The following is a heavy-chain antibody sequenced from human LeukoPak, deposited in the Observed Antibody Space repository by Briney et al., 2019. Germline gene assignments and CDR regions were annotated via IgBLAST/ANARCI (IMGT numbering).Heavy chain of an antibody. CDR3: ARGVSCSSTSCYPGSDY. D-gene: IGHD2-2*01. CDR2: IIPILGIA. CDR1: GGTFSSYA. J-gene: IGHJ4*02. Sequence: GASVKVSCKASGGTFSSYAISWVRQAPGQGLEWMGRIIPILGIANYAQKFQGRVTITADKSTSTAYMELSSLRSEDTAVYYCARGVSCSSTSCYPGSDYWGQGTLVTVPS. V-gene: IGHV1-69*04.